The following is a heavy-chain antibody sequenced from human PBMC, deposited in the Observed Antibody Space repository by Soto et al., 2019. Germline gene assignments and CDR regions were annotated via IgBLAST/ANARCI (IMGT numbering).Heavy chain of an antibody. CDR2: ISGSGGST. V-gene: IGHV3-23*01. Sequence: LRLSCAASGFTFSNYGMSWVRQAPGKGLEWVSVISGSGGSTYYADSVKGRFTLSRDNSKNTVYLQMNSLRAEDTAVYYCAKDSPVGVPLLRDLHDWGQGXLVTVSS. CDR3: AKDSPVGVPLLRDLHD. CDR1: GFTFSNYG. D-gene: IGHD2-15*01. J-gene: IGHJ1*01.